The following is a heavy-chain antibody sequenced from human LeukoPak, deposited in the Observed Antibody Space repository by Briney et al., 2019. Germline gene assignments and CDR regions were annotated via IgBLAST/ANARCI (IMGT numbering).Heavy chain of an antibody. J-gene: IGHJ6*04. Sequence: KSGGSLRLSCTASGFTLSSYEMSWIRQAPGKGLEWVSSIDYSGGSTYYADSVKGRFTISRDNAKNSLYLQMNSLRAEDTAVYYCARDLGFGLGQQPRAGYMDVWGKGTTVTVSS. CDR2: IDYSGGST. V-gene: IGHV3-21*01. CDR3: ARDLGFGLGQQPRAGYMDV. D-gene: IGHD6-13*01. CDR1: GFTLSSYE.